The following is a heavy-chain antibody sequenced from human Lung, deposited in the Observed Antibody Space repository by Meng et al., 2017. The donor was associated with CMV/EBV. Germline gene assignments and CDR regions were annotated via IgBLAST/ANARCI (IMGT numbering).Heavy chain of an antibody. CDR2: IIPTFGAP. V-gene: IGHV1-69*05. CDR3: AVDLWSGYYTTLDY. J-gene: IGHJ4*02. Sequence: SXXVSXKASGDTFSNYAFSWVRQAPGQGLEWMGGIIPTFGAPNYAQKFDGRVTITTDKSTSTAYMELSGLTSEDSAVYYCAVDLWSGYYTTLDYWVLATLTVSS. CDR1: GDTFSNYA. D-gene: IGHD3-3*01.